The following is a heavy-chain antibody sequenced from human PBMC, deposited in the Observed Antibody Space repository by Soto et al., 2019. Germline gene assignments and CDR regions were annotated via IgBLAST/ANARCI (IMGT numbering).Heavy chain of an antibody. CDR3: ARDFIVGAPDYFDY. V-gene: IGHV3-30*04. CDR1: GFTFSDYP. Sequence: LSLSCAASGFTFSDYPMHWVRQAPGKGLEWVAVISYDGRVKYYVDSVKGRFTISRDDSKNTLYLQMNSLRVDDTAVYYCARDFIVGAPDYFDYWGQGTLVTVSS. CDR2: ISYDGRVK. D-gene: IGHD1-26*01. J-gene: IGHJ4*02.